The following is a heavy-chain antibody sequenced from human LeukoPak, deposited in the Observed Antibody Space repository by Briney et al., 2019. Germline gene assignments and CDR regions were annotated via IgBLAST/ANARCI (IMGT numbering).Heavy chain of an antibody. CDR3: AKDRYSSGWEFDY. J-gene: IGHJ4*02. V-gene: IGHV3-43*02. Sequence: GGSLRLSCAASGFTFDDYAMHWVRHAPGKGLEWVSLISGDGGSTYYADSVKGRFTISRDNSKNSLYLQMDSLRTEDTALYYCAKDRYSSGWEFDYWGQGTLVTVSS. CDR1: GFTFDDYA. D-gene: IGHD6-19*01. CDR2: ISGDGGST.